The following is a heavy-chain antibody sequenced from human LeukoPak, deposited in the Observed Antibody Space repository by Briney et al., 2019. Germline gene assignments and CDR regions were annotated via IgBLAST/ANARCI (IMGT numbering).Heavy chain of an antibody. CDR3: AKKPTPRIVGAHYYFDY. Sequence: PGGSLRLSCAASGFTFSSYAMGWVRQAPGKGLEWVSSINGRGGITHYTDSVKGRFTISRDNSKSTLYLQMNSLRAEDTAIYYCAKKPTPRIVGAHYYFDYWGQGTLVTVSS. CDR2: INGRGGIT. CDR1: GFTFSSYA. J-gene: IGHJ4*02. D-gene: IGHD1-26*01. V-gene: IGHV3-23*01.